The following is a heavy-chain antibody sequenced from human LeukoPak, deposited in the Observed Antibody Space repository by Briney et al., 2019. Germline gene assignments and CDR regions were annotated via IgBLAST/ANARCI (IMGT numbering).Heavy chain of an antibody. CDR1: GFTFSSYW. Sequence: GGSLRLSCAASGFTFSSYWMSWVHQAPGKGLEWVANIKQDGSEKYYVDSVKGRFTISRDNAKNSLYLQMNSLRAEDTAVYYCARDEEIAAAGTADYYYYGMDVWGQGTTVTVSS. D-gene: IGHD6-13*01. J-gene: IGHJ6*02. CDR3: ARDEEIAAAGTADYYYYGMDV. CDR2: IKQDGSEK. V-gene: IGHV3-7*01.